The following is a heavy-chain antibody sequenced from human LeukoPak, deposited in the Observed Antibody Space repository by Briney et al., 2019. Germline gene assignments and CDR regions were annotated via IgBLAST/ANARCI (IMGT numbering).Heavy chain of an antibody. D-gene: IGHD2-2*01. V-gene: IGHV1-8*01. CDR2: MNPNSANT. J-gene: IGHJ6*03. CDR1: GYTFTSYD. CDR3: ARSCSSTSCPRNSYYYYYYMDV. Sequence: ASVKVSCKASGYTFTSYDINWVRQATGQGLEWMGWMNPNSANTGYAQKFQGRVTITRNTSISTAYMELSSLRSEDTAVYYCARSCSSTSCPRNSYYYYYYMDVWGKGTTVTVSS.